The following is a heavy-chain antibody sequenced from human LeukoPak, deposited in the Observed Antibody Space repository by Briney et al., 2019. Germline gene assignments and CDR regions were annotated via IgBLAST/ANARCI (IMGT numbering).Heavy chain of an antibody. D-gene: IGHD4-23*01. Sequence: ASVKVSCKASGYTFSGYYIFWGRQAPGQGLEWMGWINPNSGGTNYAQKFQGRVTMTRDTSISTAYMELSRLRSDDTAVYYCAREEDYGGNSADWGQGTLVTVSS. CDR3: AREEDYGGNSAD. CDR1: GYTFSGYY. CDR2: INPNSGGT. J-gene: IGHJ4*02. V-gene: IGHV1-2*02.